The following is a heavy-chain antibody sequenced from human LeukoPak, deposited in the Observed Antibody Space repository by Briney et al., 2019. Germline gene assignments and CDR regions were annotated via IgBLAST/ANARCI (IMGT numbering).Heavy chain of an antibody. CDR2: ISYDGSNK. CDR3: ATSGWNFDY. J-gene: IGHJ4*02. Sequence: GGSLRLSCAASGFTFSSYGMHWVRQAPGKGLEWVAVISYDGSNKYYADSVKGRFTISRDNSKNTLYLQMNSLRAEDTAVSYCATSGWNFDYWGQGTLVTVSS. D-gene: IGHD6-19*01. V-gene: IGHV3-30*03. CDR1: GFTFSSYG.